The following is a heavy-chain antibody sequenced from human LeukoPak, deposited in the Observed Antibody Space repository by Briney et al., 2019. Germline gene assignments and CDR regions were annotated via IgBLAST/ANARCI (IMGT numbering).Heavy chain of an antibody. CDR1: GYSFTSYW. Sequence: GQSLEISCKGSGYSFTSYWIGWVRQMPGKGLEWTGFIYPGDSDTRYSTPFQGQVTLSADKSISTPYLQWSSLKASDTAMYYCARYPYDYDSSGYYYDHWGQGTLVTVSS. J-gene: IGHJ5*02. V-gene: IGHV5-51*01. CDR2: IYPGDSDT. CDR3: ARYPYDYDSSGYYYDH. D-gene: IGHD3-22*01.